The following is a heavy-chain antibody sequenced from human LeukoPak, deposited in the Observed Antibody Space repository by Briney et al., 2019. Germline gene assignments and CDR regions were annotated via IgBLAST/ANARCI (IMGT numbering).Heavy chain of an antibody. V-gene: IGHV1-2*02. D-gene: IGHD5-12*01. CDR2: INPNSGGT. J-gene: IGHJ3*02. CDR3: ARGWLRWGNGFDI. Sequence: ASVTVSCKASGYTFTCYYMHWVRLAPGQGMGWMGWINPNSGGTNSAQKFQGRVTMTRDTSISTAYIELSRLRSDDTAVYYCARGWLRWGNGFDIWGQGTMVPVSS. CDR1: GYTFTCYY.